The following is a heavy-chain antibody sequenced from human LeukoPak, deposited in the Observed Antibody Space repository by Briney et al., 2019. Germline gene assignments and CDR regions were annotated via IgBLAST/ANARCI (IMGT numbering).Heavy chain of an antibody. CDR1: RFTFSTYA. J-gene: IGHJ3*02. CDR3: AKDRPRGDFWSGYQRRPDAFDI. D-gene: IGHD3-3*01. V-gene: IGHV3-23*01. CDR2: ISGSGGST. Sequence: GGSLRLSCAASRFTFSTYAMSWVRQAPGKGLEWVSTISGSGGSTYYADSVKGRFTISRDNSKNTLYLQMNSLRAEDTAVYYCAKDRPRGDFWSGYQRRPDAFDIWGQGTMVTVSS.